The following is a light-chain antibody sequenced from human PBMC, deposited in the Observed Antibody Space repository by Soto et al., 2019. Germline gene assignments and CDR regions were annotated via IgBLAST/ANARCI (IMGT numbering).Light chain of an antibody. Sequence: EIVKPQSQAQLSLSPGERPTVSCRASQSVSSNLSWYQQKPSQAPRLLISGASTRATGIPARFSGSGSGTEFTRTISSMQSEDFAVYSCQKYNTRTFGQGTKVDI. CDR3: QKYNTRT. V-gene: IGKV3-15*01. CDR2: GAS. J-gene: IGKJ1*01. CDR1: QSVSSN.